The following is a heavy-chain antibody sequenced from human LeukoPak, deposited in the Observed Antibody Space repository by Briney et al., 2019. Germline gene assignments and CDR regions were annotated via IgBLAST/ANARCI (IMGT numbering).Heavy chain of an antibody. V-gene: IGHV1-69*05. CDR2: IIPIFGTA. D-gene: IGHD3-10*01. J-gene: IGHJ3*02. CDR1: GGTFSSYA. CDR3: ARKYYYGSGSYAFDI. Sequence: SVEVSCKASGGTFSSYAISWVRQAPGQGLEWMGGIIPIFGTANYAQKFQGRVTITTDESTSTAYMELSSLRSEDTAVYYCARKYYYGSGSYAFDIWGQGTMVTVSS.